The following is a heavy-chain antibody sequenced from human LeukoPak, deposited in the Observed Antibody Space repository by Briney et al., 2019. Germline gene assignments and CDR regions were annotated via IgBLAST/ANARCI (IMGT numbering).Heavy chain of an antibody. D-gene: IGHD3-10*01. CDR3: VRGRPYYYGAGSYRPGAY. CDR2: ISSTSNYI. J-gene: IGHJ4*02. V-gene: IGHV3-21*06. Sequence: PGGSLRLSCEGSGFTFSSYSMNWVRQAPGKGLEWVSSISSTSNYIYYTDSMKGRFTISRDNSKNSLYLQMNSLRAEDTAVYYCVRGRPYYYGAGSYRPGAYWGQGILVTVSS. CDR1: GFTFSSYS.